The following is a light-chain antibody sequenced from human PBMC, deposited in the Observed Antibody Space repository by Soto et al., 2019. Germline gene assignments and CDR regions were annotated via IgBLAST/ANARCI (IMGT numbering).Light chain of an antibody. V-gene: IGKV1-39*01. CDR1: QSISSY. CDR2: AAS. Sequence: DIQITQSPSSLSASVGDRVTITCRASQSISSYLNWYQQKPGKAPKLLIYAASSLQSGVPSRFSGSGSGTDFTLTISSLQPEDFATYYCQQLRTFGQGTKVEIK. J-gene: IGKJ1*01. CDR3: QQLRT.